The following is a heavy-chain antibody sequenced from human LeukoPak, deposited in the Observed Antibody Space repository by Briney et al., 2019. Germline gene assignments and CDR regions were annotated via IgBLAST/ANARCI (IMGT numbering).Heavy chain of an antibody. J-gene: IGHJ6*03. D-gene: IGHD3-3*01. Sequence: GASVKVSCKASGYTFTSYGISWVRQAPGQGLEWMGWISAYNGNTNYAQKLQGRVTMTTDTSTSTAYMELRSLRSDDTAVYYCARTYYDFWSGYLMDVWGKGTTVTVSS. V-gene: IGHV1-18*01. CDR1: GYTFTSYG. CDR2: ISAYNGNT. CDR3: ARTYYDFWSGYLMDV.